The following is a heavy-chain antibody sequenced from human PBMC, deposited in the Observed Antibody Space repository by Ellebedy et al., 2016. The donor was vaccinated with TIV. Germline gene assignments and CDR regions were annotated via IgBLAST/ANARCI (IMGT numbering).Heavy chain of an antibody. V-gene: IGHV3-23*01. CDR2: ISGGGVST. J-gene: IGHJ5*02. Sequence: GESLKISXAASGFTFSSYAMSWVRQAPGKGLEWVSAISGGGVSTYYADSVKGRFTISRDNSKNTLYLQMNSLRAEDTAVYYCAKEERLQYNWFDPWGQGTLVTVSS. CDR3: AKEERLQYNWFDP. CDR1: GFTFSSYA. D-gene: IGHD1-26*01.